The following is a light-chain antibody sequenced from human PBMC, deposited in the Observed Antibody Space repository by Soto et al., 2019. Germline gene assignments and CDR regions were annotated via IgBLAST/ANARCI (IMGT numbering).Light chain of an antibody. CDR1: RSVTANF. CDR3: QHYGSSPR. J-gene: IGKJ1*01. V-gene: IGKV3-20*01. Sequence: VFTHAPGTLSLSPGERANLSCRASRSVTANFVAWYQHKVGQAPRLLIYGASSRATGVPDRFSGSGSGTDFTLTISRLEPEDFAVYYCQHYGSSPRFGQGTKVDIK. CDR2: GAS.